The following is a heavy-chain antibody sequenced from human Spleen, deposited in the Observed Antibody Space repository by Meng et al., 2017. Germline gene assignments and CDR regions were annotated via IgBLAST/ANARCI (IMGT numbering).Heavy chain of an antibody. J-gene: IGHJ4*02. D-gene: IGHD6-13*01. V-gene: IGHV1-18*01. CDR3: ARDEDISAAGKLFGDY. CDR1: GYTFNNYN. Sequence: ASVKVSCKASGYTFNNYNINWVRQAPGQGPTWMGWISTYNGNTNYAQNLQGRVTMTGDTSISTAYMELSGLRSDDTAMYYCARDEDISAAGKLFGDYWGQGNPV. CDR2: ISTYNGNT.